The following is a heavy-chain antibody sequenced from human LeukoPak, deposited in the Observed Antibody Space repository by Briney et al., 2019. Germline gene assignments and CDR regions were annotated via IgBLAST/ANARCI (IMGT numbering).Heavy chain of an antibody. J-gene: IGHJ6*03. CDR3: ASSVVVVAATHPYYYYYMDV. D-gene: IGHD2-15*01. V-gene: IGHV4-59*01. CDR2: IYYSGST. Sequence: SETLSLTCTVSGGSISSYYGSWIRQPPGKGLEWIGYIYYSGSTNYNPSLKSRVTISVDTSKNQFSLKLSSVTAADTAVYYCASSVVVVAATHPYYYYYMDVWGKGTTVTVSS. CDR1: GGSISSYY.